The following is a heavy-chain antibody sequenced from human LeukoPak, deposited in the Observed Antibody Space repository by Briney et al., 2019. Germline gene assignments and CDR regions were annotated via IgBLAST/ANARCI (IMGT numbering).Heavy chain of an antibody. CDR2: ISYDGTNK. CDR1: VFTFSSYS. J-gene: IGHJ4*02. Sequence: GGSLRLTCAASVFTFSSYSMHWVRQAPGKGLEWVAVISYDGTNKYYADSVKGRFTISRDNPKDTLYLQMNSLRAEDTAVYYCARGNDYTPDYWGQGTLVTVSS. D-gene: IGHD4-11*01. CDR3: ARGNDYTPDY. V-gene: IGHV3-30-3*01.